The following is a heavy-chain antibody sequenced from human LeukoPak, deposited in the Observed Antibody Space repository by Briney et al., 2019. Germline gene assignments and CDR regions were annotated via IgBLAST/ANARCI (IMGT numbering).Heavy chain of an antibody. CDR1: GGTFSSYA. V-gene: IGHV1-69*01. Sequence: AAVKVSCKASGGTFSSYASSWMRQAPGQGRERMGGIIPIFGTANYAQKFQGRVTITADEATSTAYMELSSLRSEDTAVYYCARDSSRGYSGYEGDYWGQGTLVTVSS. CDR3: ARDSSRGYSGYEGDY. CDR2: IIPIFGTA. J-gene: IGHJ4*02. D-gene: IGHD5-12*01.